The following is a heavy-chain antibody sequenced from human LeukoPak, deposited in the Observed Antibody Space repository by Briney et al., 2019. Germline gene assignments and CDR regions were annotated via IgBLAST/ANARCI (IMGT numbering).Heavy chain of an antibody. J-gene: IGHJ3*02. V-gene: IGHV3-33*01. D-gene: IGHD1-7*01. CDR3: AREPHYNWNYLPPGAFDI. Sequence: GGCPVPSSSPCSFSLFSHGKHRGRQPPGKGGGGGAGVWYDGSNKYYADSVKGRFTISRDNSKNTLYLQMNSLRAEDTAVYYCAREPHYNWNYLPPGAFDIWGQGTMVTVSS. CDR2: VWYDGSNK. CDR1: SFSLFSHG.